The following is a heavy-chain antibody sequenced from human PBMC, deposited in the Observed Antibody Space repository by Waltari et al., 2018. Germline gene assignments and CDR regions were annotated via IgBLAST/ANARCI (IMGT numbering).Heavy chain of an antibody. D-gene: IGHD2-15*01. CDR2: LHHSGST. Sequence: QVQLQESGPGLVKPSETLSLTCGVSGFSISSGYPWGWIRQPPGKGLEWLGSLHHSGSTYYNPSLKSRVTISADTSKNHFSLRLSSVTAADTAVYYCARVVVATTGDWFDPWGQGTLVTVSS. V-gene: IGHV4-38-2*01. CDR3: ARVVVATTGDWFDP. J-gene: IGHJ5*02. CDR1: GFSISSGYP.